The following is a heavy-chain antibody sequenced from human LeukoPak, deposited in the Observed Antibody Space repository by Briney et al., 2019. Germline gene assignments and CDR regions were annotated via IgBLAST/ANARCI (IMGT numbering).Heavy chain of an antibody. CDR3: ARDFCSSSACPFRDDAFDV. Sequence: TGGSLRLSCAASGCIVSSNDMSWVRQAPGKGLEWVSIISGGGNTDYAESVKGRFTISRDDFKNILYLQMNSLRDDDTAVYYCARDFCSSSACPFRDDAFDVWGRGTMVIVSS. CDR2: ISGGGNT. D-gene: IGHD2-2*01. J-gene: IGHJ3*01. CDR1: GCIVSSND. V-gene: IGHV3-53*01.